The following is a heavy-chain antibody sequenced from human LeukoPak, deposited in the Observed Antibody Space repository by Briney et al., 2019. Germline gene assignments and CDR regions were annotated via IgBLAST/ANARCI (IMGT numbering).Heavy chain of an antibody. CDR1: GYSISSGYY. Sequence: SEALSLTCTVSGYSISSGYYWGWIRQPPGKGLEWIGSIYHSGSTYYNPSLKSRVTISVDTSKNQFSLKLSSVTAADTAVYYCARRRRGDFDDSIDYWGQGTLVTVSS. CDR3: ARRRRGDFDDSIDY. J-gene: IGHJ4*02. V-gene: IGHV4-38-2*02. D-gene: IGHD4-17*01. CDR2: IYHSGST.